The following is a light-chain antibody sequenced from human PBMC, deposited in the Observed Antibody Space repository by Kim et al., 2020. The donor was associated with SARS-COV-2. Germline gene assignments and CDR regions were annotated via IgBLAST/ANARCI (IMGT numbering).Light chain of an antibody. Sequence: EIVLTQSPATLSLSPGDRATLSCRASQSVSYLGWYQQKPGQAPRLLIHDSSNRATGIPARFSGSGSGTDFTLTISSLEPEDFAVYYCQQRSDWPPWTFGQGTKVDIK. CDR2: DSS. CDR1: QSVSY. V-gene: IGKV3-11*01. CDR3: QQRSDWPPWT. J-gene: IGKJ1*01.